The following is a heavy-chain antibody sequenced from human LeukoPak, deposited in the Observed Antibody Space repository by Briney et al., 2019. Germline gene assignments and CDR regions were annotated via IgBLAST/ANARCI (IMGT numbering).Heavy chain of an antibody. D-gene: IGHD6-19*01. Sequence: GGSLRLSCAASGFTFSSYEMNWVRQAPGKGLEWVSYISSSGSTIYYADSVKGRFTISRDNAKNSLYLQMTSLRADDTAVYYCARVGKNGWDFDHWGQGTLVTVSS. CDR1: GFTFSSYE. J-gene: IGHJ4*02. CDR3: ARVGKNGWDFDH. CDR2: ISSSGSTI. V-gene: IGHV3-48*03.